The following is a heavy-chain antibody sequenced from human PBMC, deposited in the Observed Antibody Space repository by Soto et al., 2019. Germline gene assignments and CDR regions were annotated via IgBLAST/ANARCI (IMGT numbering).Heavy chain of an antibody. CDR1: GYDFSTYA. D-gene: IGHD2-2*01. CDR2: INGGDGNT. V-gene: IGHV1-3*01. Sequence: QVKFVQSGAEVKKPGASVQVSCKASGYDFSTYAIHWVRQAPGQRLEWMGWINGGDGNTMYSEKFQGRVTLMRDTSASTAYMELSSLRSEDTAVYYCARDGRYQLLLQGHWLDPWGQGSLVIVSS. CDR3: ARDGRYQLLLQGHWLDP. J-gene: IGHJ5*02.